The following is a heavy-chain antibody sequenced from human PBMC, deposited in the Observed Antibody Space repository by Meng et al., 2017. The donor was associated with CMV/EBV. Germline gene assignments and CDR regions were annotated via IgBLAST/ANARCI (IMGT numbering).Heavy chain of an antibody. Sequence: GESLKISCAASGFTFSDYYMSWIRQAPGKGLEWVSYISSSGSTIYYADSVKGRFTISRDNAKNSLYLQMNSLRAEDTAVYYCASRRSSRPDVGGMDVWGQGTTVTVSS. J-gene: IGHJ6*02. CDR3: ASRRSSRPDVGGMDV. D-gene: IGHD1-26*01. CDR2: ISSSGSTI. CDR1: GFTFSDYY. V-gene: IGHV3-11*04.